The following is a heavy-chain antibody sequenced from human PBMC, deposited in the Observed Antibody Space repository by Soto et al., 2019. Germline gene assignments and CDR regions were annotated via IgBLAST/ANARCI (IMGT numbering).Heavy chain of an antibody. CDR1: GGTFSSYT. CDR2: IIPILGIA. V-gene: IGHV1-69*02. Sequence: QVQLVHSGAEVKKPGSSVKVSCKASGGTFSSYTISWVRQAPGQGLEWLGRIIPILGIANYAQKFQGRVTITADKSTSTAYMELSSLRSEDTAVYYCATKVEYSSPGHYYYYYYMDVWGKGTTVTVSS. D-gene: IGHD6-6*01. CDR3: ATKVEYSSPGHYYYYYYMDV. J-gene: IGHJ6*03.